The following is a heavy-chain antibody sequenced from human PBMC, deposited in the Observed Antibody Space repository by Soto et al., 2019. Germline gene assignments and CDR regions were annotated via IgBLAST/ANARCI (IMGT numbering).Heavy chain of an antibody. D-gene: IGHD6-19*01. CDR2: INHTGRN. CDR3: ARGGSSEWQVALDI. Sequence: QVQQQQWGAGLLKPSETLSLSCAVSAEYFSTYYWNWIRQSPGKGLESVGEINHTGRNNYNPSLKSQVTMSIDMSKNQLSLRLTSVTAADTGVYYCARGGSSEWQVALDIWGQGTMVTVSS. CDR1: AEYFSTYY. J-gene: IGHJ3*02. V-gene: IGHV4-34*01.